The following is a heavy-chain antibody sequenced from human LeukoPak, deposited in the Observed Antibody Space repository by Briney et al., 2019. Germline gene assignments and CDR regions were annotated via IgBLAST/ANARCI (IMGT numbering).Heavy chain of an antibody. Sequence: SETLSLTCTVSGGSISSYYWSWIRQPPGKGLEWIGYIYYSGSTNYNPSLKSRVTISVDTSKNQFSLKLSSVTAADTAVYYCVRHAGGLLWFGELLPFQQAFDPWGQGTLVTVSS. V-gene: IGHV4-59*08. CDR2: IYYSGST. CDR1: GGSISSYY. D-gene: IGHD3-10*01. J-gene: IGHJ5*02. CDR3: VRHAGGLLWFGELLPFQQAFDP.